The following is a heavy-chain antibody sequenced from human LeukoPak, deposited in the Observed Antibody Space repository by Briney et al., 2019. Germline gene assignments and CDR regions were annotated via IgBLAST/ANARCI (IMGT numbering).Heavy chain of an antibody. J-gene: IGHJ4*02. D-gene: IGHD6-19*01. CDR1: GFTFSDHY. CDR2: ITSSGSIT. V-gene: IGHV3-11*04. CDR3: ATKQWLAPPPDS. Sequence: GGSLRLSCTASGFTFSDHYMSWFRLSPGKGLEWLSYITSSGSITDYADSVKGRFTISRDNAKNTMFLQMNSVRDEDTAVYYCATKQWLAPPPDSWGQGTPVTVSS.